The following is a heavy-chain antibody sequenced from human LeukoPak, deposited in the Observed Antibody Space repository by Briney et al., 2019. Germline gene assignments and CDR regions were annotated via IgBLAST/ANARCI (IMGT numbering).Heavy chain of an antibody. CDR1: GYTFTNYY. D-gene: IGHD3-3*01. CDR3: ARGAPLFLESLSLDYGMDV. CDR2: INPSGGST. J-gene: IGHJ6*02. Sequence: GTSVKVSCKASGYTFTNYYMHWVRQAPGQGLEWMGIINPSGGSTSYAQKFQGRVTMTRDTSMSTVYMELSSLRSEDTAVYYCARGAPLFLESLSLDYGMDVWGQGTTVTVSS. V-gene: IGHV1-46*01.